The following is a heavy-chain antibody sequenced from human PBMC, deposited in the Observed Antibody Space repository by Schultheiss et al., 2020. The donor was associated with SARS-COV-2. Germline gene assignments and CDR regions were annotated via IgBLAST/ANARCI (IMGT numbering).Heavy chain of an antibody. V-gene: IGHV4-59*01. CDR3: ARVPSWELLGYFDY. CDR2: IYYSGST. J-gene: IGHJ4*02. Sequence: SETLSLTCAVYGGSISSYYWSWIRQPPGKGLEWIGYIYYSGSTNYNPSLKSRVTISVDTSKNQFSLKLSSVTAADTAVYYCARVPSWELLGYFDYWGQGTLVTVSS. CDR1: GGSISSYY. D-gene: IGHD1-26*01.